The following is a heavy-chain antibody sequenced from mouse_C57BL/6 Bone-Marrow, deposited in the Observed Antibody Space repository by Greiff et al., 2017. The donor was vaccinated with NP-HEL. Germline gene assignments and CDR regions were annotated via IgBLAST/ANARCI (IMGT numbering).Heavy chain of an antibody. Sequence: VQLQQSGAELVKPGASVKLSCTASGFNIKDYYMHWVKQRTEQGLEWIGRIDPEDGETKYAPKFQGKANITADTASNTAYLQLSSLTSEDTAVYYCAVLYYYGSSYEGWYFDVWGTGTTVTVSS. V-gene: IGHV14-2*01. CDR1: GFNIKDYY. CDR3: AVLYYYGSSYEGWYFDV. J-gene: IGHJ1*03. D-gene: IGHD1-1*01. CDR2: IDPEDGET.